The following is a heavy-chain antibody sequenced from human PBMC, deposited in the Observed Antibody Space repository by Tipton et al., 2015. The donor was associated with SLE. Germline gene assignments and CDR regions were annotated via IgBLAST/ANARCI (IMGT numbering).Heavy chain of an antibody. Sequence: TLSLTCTVSGGSMSSHYWSWIRQPPGTGLEWIGYIHYSGSTNYNPSLKSRVTISVDTSKNQFSLKLSSVTAADTAVYYCARAEAVAGLGYFQEWGQGTLITVSS. J-gene: IGHJ1*01. D-gene: IGHD6-13*01. CDR2: IHYSGST. CDR1: GGSMSSHY. CDR3: ARAEAVAGLGYFQE. V-gene: IGHV4-59*08.